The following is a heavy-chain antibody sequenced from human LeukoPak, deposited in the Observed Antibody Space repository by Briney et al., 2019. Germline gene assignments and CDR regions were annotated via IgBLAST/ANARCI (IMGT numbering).Heavy chain of an antibody. J-gene: IGHJ4*02. CDR1: GFTFSSYA. D-gene: IGHD6-19*01. CDR3: AKDRERQWLLSYFDY. CDR2: ISGSGGST. V-gene: IGHV3-23*01. Sequence: GGSLRLSCAASGFTFSSYAMSWVRQAPGKGLEWVSAISGSGGSTYYADSVKGRFTISRDNSKNTLYLQMNSLRAEDTAVYYCAKDRERQWLLSYFDYWGQGTLVTVSS.